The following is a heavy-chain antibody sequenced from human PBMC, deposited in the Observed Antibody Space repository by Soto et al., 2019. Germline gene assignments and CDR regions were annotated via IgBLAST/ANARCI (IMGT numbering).Heavy chain of an antibody. CDR2: IWYDGSNK. V-gene: IGHV3-33*01. CDR1: GFTFSSYG. D-gene: IGHD3-10*01. Sequence: QVQLVESGGGVVQPGRSLRLSCAASGFTFSSYGMHWVRQAPGKGLEWVAVIWYDGSNKYYADSVKGRFTISRDNSKNTLYLQMNSLRAEDTAVYYCARASRGGWFGEFSVADDPLKDAFDIWGQGTMVTVSS. CDR3: ARASRGGWFGEFSVADDPLKDAFDI. J-gene: IGHJ3*02.